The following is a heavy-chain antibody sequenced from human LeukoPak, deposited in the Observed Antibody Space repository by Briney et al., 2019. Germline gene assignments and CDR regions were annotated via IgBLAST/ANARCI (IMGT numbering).Heavy chain of an antibody. Sequence: GGSLRLSCAATGFTFSNYWMSWVRQAPGKGLEWVANIKEDGSIEDYVDSGKGRFTVSRDNAKKSLYLQMNSLGAEDTAVYYCVTQQLAPPWGQGTLVTVSS. CDR3: VTQQLAPP. CDR1: GFTFSNYW. D-gene: IGHD5-24*01. V-gene: IGHV3-7*01. CDR2: IKEDGSIE. J-gene: IGHJ5*02.